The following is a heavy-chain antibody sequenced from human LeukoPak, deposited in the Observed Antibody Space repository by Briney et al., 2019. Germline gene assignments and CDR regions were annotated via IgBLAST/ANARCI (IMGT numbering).Heavy chain of an antibody. J-gene: IGHJ4*02. CDR2: TYYSGNT. CDR1: GGSISSSSYY. D-gene: IGHD6-13*01. V-gene: IGHV4-39*01. CDR3: ARQSRIAAAGRLDY. Sequence: SETLSLTCTVSGGSISSSSYYWGWIRQPPGKGLEWIGSTYYSGNTYYNPSLKSRVTISVDTSKNQFSLKLSSVTAADTAVYYCARQSRIAAAGRLDYWGQGTLVTVSS.